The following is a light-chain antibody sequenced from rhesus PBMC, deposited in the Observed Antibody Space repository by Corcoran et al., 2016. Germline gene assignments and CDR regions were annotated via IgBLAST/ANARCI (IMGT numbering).Light chain of an antibody. CDR3: KPYNNLVT. CDR2: DAT. CDR1: QELNTY. J-gene: IGKJ4*01. Sequence: DIQMTQSPSSVSASVGDRVTITCRANQELNTYLAWYQQKPGKAPKLLIYDATTLQGGVPSRFSGSGSGTEFPLPISSLQPGDFATYYFKPYNNLVTFGGGTKVQVK. V-gene: IGKV1-25*02.